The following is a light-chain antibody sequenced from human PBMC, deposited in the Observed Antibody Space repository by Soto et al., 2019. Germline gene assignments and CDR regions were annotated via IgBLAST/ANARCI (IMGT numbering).Light chain of an antibody. CDR2: SNN. Sequence: QSVLTQPPSASGTPGQRVTISCSGSSSNIGSNTVNWYQQLPGTAPKLLIYSNNQRPSGVPDRFSGSKSGTSASLAISGLQSDDEADYYCASLDDSLISVVFGGGTLLTVL. CDR1: SSNIGSNT. V-gene: IGLV1-44*01. CDR3: ASLDDSLISVV. J-gene: IGLJ2*01.